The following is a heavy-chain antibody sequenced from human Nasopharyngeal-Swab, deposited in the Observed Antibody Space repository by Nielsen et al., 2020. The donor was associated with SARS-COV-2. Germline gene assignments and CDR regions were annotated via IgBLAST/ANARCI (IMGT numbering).Heavy chain of an antibody. CDR2: IYYSGRT. Sequence: SETLSLTCTVSGGSISSYYRSWIRQPPGKGLEWIGYIYYSGRTNYNPSLKSRVTISVDTSKNQFSLKLSSVTAADTAVYYCARETRSWTGGGAFDIWGQGTMVTVSS. D-gene: IGHD6-13*01. CDR3: ARETRSWTGGGAFDI. J-gene: IGHJ3*02. V-gene: IGHV4-59*01. CDR1: GGSISSYY.